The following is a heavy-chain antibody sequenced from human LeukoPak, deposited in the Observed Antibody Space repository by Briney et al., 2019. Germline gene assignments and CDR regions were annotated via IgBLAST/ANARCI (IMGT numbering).Heavy chain of an antibody. CDR3: ARLRWERLSFDY. CDR2: IYYRGST. D-gene: IGHD1-26*01. V-gene: IGHV4-39*01. J-gene: IGHJ4*02. Sequence: SETLSLTLTVSARSIGSSSYYWGWIRQPPGKGLEWIGNIYYRGSTYYNPSLKSPFTISVQTFKNQFSLKLSSVTAADTAVYYCARLRWERLSFDYWGQGTLVTVSS. CDR1: ARSIGSSSYY.